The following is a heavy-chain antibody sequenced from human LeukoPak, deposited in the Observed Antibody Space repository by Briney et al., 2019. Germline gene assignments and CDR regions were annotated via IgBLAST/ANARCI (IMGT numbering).Heavy chain of an antibody. CDR2: IYYSGST. V-gene: IGHV4-59*12. D-gene: IGHD1-20*01. CDR3: ARGLGSGGNNWRRIYYYYYMDV. Sequence: PSETLSLTCTVSGGSISSYYWSWIRQPPGKGLEWIGYIYYSGSTNYNPSLKSRVTISVDTSKNQFSLKLSSVTAADTAVYYCARGLGSGGNNWRRIYYYYYMDVWGKGTTVTVSS. CDR1: GGSISSYY. J-gene: IGHJ6*03.